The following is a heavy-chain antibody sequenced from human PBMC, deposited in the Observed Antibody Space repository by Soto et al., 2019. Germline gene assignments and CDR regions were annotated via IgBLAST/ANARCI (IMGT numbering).Heavy chain of an antibody. CDR1: GFTFTNYL. D-gene: IGHD3-10*01. CDR3: ARGSGY. Sequence: QVQLVQSGAEVKKPGASVKLSCKASGFTFTNYLIHWVRQAPGQGLEWVGCINAGNGNPKYSPNFQERVTITRDTSANTAYMELSSLRSEDTAVYYCARGSGYWVKGTTVTVSS. J-gene: IGHJ6*04. V-gene: IGHV1-3*01. CDR2: INAGNGNP.